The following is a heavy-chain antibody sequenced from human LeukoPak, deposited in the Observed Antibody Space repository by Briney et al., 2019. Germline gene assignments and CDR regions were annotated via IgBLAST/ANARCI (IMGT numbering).Heavy chain of an antibody. CDR1: GGSFSGYY. Sequence: SETLSLTCAVYGGSFSGYYWSWIRQPPGKGLEWIGEINHSGSTNYNPSLKSRVTISVDTSKNQFSLKLSSVTAADTAVYYCARSDQYYYDSSGYSLLDYWGQGTLVTVSS. D-gene: IGHD3-22*01. J-gene: IGHJ4*02. CDR2: INHSGST. V-gene: IGHV4-34*01. CDR3: ARSDQYYYDSSGYSLLDY.